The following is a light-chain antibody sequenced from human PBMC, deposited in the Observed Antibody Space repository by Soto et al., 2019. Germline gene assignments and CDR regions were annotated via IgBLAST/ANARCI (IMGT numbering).Light chain of an antibody. V-gene: IGKV1-5*03. CDR1: HTISSW. CDR2: KAS. J-gene: IGKJ1*01. Sequence: DIHMTQSPSTLSGSVGDRVTITCRASHTISSWLALYQQKPGKAAKLLIYKASTLKSGVPSRFSGSGSGTEFTLTIISLQPDDFATYYCQHYNSYSEAFGQGTKVEIK. CDR3: QHYNSYSEA.